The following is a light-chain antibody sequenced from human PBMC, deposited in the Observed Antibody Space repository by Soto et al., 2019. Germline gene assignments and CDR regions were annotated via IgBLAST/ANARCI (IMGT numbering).Light chain of an antibody. J-gene: IGLJ2*01. Sequence: QSALTQPASVSGSPGQSITISCTGASNDVGAYKFISWYQQQPGKAPKLMIYEVSHRPSGVSNRFSGSKSGNTASLTISGLQAEDEGDYYCSSYTRNTVIFGGGTKLTVL. CDR2: EVS. V-gene: IGLV2-14*01. CDR3: SSYTRNTVI. CDR1: SNDVGAYKF.